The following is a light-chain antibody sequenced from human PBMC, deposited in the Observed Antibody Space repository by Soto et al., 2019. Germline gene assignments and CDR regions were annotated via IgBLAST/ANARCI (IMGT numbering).Light chain of an antibody. CDR1: SSDVGANNY. CDR3: SSYTISGTGV. V-gene: IGLV2-14*03. J-gene: IGLJ3*02. Sequence: QSALTQPASVSGSPGQSITISCTGTSSDVGANNYVSWYQQHPGKVPKLIIYDVTNRPSGISDRFSGSKSANTASLTISGLQAEDEADYYCSSYTISGTGVFGGGTQLTVL. CDR2: DVT.